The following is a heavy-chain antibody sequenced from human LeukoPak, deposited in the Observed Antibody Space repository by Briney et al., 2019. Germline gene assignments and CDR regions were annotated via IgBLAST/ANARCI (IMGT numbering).Heavy chain of an antibody. V-gene: IGHV4-34*01. CDR1: GGSFSGYY. J-gene: IGHJ4*02. Sequence: SETLPLTCAVYGGSFSGYYWSWIRQPPGKGLEWIGEINHSGSPNYNPSLKSRVTISVDTSKNQFSLQLSSVSAADTAVYYCARVRGAVYYYGSGSYDYFDCWGQETLVTVSS. D-gene: IGHD3-10*01. CDR2: INHSGSP. CDR3: ARVRGAVYYYGSGSYDYFDC.